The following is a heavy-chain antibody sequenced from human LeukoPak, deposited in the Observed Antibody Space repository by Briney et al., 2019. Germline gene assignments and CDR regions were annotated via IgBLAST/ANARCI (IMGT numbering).Heavy chain of an antibody. CDR1: GYTFTGYY. J-gene: IGHJ4*02. Sequence: GASVKVSCKASGYTFTGYYMHWVRQAPGQGLKWMGRIKHNSGGTHYAQKFQGRVTMTRDTSIRTAYMELSRLRSDDTAVYYCARGPGRDGYNLAYWGQGTLVTVSS. CDR3: ARGPGRDGYNLAY. CDR2: IKHNSGGT. D-gene: IGHD5-24*01. V-gene: IGHV1-2*06.